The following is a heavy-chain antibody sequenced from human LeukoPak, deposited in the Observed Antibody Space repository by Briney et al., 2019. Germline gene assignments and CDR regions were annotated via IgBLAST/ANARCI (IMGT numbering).Heavy chain of an antibody. Sequence: ASVKVSCKASGYTFTGYYMHWVRQAPGQGLEWMGRINPNSGGTNYAQKFQGRVTMTRDTSISTANMELSRLRSDDTAVYYCAREGRSLLWFGEKWGQGTLVTVSS. CDR2: INPNSGGT. D-gene: IGHD3-10*01. CDR3: AREGRSLLWFGEK. J-gene: IGHJ4*02. V-gene: IGHV1-2*06. CDR1: GYTFTGYY.